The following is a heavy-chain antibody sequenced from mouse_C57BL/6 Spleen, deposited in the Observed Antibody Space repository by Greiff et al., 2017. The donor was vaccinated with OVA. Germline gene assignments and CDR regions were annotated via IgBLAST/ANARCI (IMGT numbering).Heavy chain of an antibody. V-gene: IGHV1-53*01. J-gene: IGHJ2*01. CDR1: GYTFTSYW. CDR2: INPSNGGT. D-gene: IGHD1-1*01. CDR3: ARDYYDGNGFDY. Sequence: QVQLQQPGTELVKPGASVKLSCKASGYTFTSYWMPWVKQRPGHGLEWIGNINPSNGGTNYNEKFKSKATLTVDKSSSTAYMQLSSLTSEDSAVYCCARDYYDGNGFDYWGQGTTLTVSS.